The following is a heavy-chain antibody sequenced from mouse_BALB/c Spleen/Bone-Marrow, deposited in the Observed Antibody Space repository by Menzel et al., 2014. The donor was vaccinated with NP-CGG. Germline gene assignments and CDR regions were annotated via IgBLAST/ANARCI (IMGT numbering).Heavy chain of an antibody. J-gene: IGHJ4*01. Sequence: VQLQQSGAELVRPGTSVKVSCKASGYAFXNYLIEWVKQRPGQGLEWIGVINPGSGGTNYNEKFKGKATLTADKSSSTAYMQLSSLTSDDSAVYFCARWGYAMDYWGQGTSVTVSS. CDR3: ARWGYAMDY. CDR2: INPGSGGT. CDR1: GYAFXNYL. V-gene: IGHV1-54*01.